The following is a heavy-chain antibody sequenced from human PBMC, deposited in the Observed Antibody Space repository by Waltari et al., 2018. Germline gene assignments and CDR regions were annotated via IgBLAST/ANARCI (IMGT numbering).Heavy chain of an antibody. V-gene: IGHV1-18*01. D-gene: IGHD3-3*01. Sequence: QVQLVQSGAEVKKPGASVKVSCKASGYTFNTYGISWVRQAPGQGLEWMGWISAYNGNTNYAQKVQGRVTMSIETSTSTAYMELRSLRSDDTAVYFCARDAGGVTFYDFWRRLYYFDNWGQGTLVTVSS. J-gene: IGHJ4*02. CDR3: ARDAGGVTFYDFWRRLYYFDN. CDR1: GYTFNTYG. CDR2: ISAYNGNT.